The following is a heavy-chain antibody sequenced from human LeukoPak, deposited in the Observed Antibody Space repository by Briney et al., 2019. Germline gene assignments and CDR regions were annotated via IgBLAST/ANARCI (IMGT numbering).Heavy chain of an antibody. Sequence: GGSLRLSCAASGFTFNTYTMNWVRQAPGKGLEWVSSISSGTSYIYYADSVKGRFTISRDNTKNSLYLQMNSLRAEDTAVYYCARDPTSSWETAFDIWGQGTMVTVSS. D-gene: IGHD1-26*01. V-gene: IGHV3-21*01. J-gene: IGHJ3*02. CDR1: GFTFNTYT. CDR2: ISSGTSYI. CDR3: ARDPTSSWETAFDI.